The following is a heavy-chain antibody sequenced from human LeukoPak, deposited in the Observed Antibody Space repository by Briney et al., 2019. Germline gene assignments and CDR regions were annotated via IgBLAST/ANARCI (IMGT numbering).Heavy chain of an antibody. CDR2: IKQDGSEK. D-gene: IGHD3-9*01. V-gene: IGHV3-7*01. CDR3: ARANVLRYFDWYSYGMDV. J-gene: IGHJ6*02. Sequence: PGGSLRLSCAASGFTFDDYAMHWVRQAPGKGLEWVANIKQDGSEKYYVDSVKGRFTISRDNAKNSLYLQMNSLRAEDTAVYYCARANVLRYFDWYSYGMDVWGQGTTVTVSS. CDR1: GFTFDDYA.